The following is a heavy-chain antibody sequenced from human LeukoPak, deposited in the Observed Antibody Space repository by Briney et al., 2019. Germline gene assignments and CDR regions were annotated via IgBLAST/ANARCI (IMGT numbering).Heavy chain of an antibody. CDR1: GGSVSSSSYY. D-gene: IGHD3-16*01. Sequence: SETLSLTCSVSGGSVSSSSYYWGWIRQPPGKGLEWIGSIHSSGSTYYNLSLKSRVTISVDTSKNQFSLKLTSVTAADTAVYYCARTYTRFNYYYMDVWGKGTTVTISS. CDR3: ARTYTRFNYYYMDV. J-gene: IGHJ6*03. CDR2: IHSSGST. V-gene: IGHV4-39*01.